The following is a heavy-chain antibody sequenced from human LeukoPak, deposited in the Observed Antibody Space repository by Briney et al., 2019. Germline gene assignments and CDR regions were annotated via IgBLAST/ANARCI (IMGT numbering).Heavy chain of an antibody. CDR1: GFIFSNYA. Sequence: GGSLRLSCAASGFIFSNYAITSVPQAPGHGLEWVSLIGGSGVSTFYADTVKGRFTISRDNSKNTLYLQMNSLRAEDTAVYYCAKVATTFDYWGQGTLVTVSS. CDR2: IGGSGVST. D-gene: IGHD5-12*01. CDR3: AKVATTFDY. J-gene: IGHJ4*02. V-gene: IGHV3-23*01.